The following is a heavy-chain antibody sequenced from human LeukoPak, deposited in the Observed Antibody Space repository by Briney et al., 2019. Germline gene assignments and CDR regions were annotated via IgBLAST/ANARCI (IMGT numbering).Heavy chain of an antibody. J-gene: IGHJ4*02. CDR3: ARDSPSYYYDSSGYYFDS. D-gene: IGHD3-22*01. Sequence: PSETLSLTCTVSGGSISSYYWSWLRQPAGKGLEWVGRVDTRGRTTYNPSLESRVTVSVDTSKNQLSLKVSSVTAADTAVYYCARDSPSYYYDSSGYYFDSWGQGTLVTVSS. CDR1: GGSISSYY. CDR2: VDTRGRT. V-gene: IGHV4-4*07.